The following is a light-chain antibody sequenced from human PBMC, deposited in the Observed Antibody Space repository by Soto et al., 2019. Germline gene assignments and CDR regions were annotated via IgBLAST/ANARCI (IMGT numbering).Light chain of an antibody. J-gene: IGKJ1*01. CDR2: KTS. CDR1: QSIGSW. CDR3: HQYNSYWT. V-gene: IGKV1-5*03. Sequence: DTQRTQSPSTLSASVGYRFTITGRASQSIGSWLAWYQQKPGKDPKLLIYKTSILENGVPSRFSGSGSGTEFTLSISSLQPDDFATYYCHQYNSYWTFGQGTTGDIK.